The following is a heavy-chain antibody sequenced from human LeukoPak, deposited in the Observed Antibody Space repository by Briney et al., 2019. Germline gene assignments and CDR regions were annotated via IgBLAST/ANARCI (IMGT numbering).Heavy chain of an antibody. J-gene: IGHJ4*02. D-gene: IGHD3-9*01. CDR3: ARTHFDWLSQVPYYFDY. CDR1: GYSFTSYW. Sequence: GESLKISCKGSGYSFTSYWIGWVRQMPGKGLERMGIIYPGDSDTRYSPSFQGQVTISADKSISTAYLQWSSLKASDTAMYYCARTHFDWLSQVPYYFDYWGQGTLVTVSS. CDR2: IYPGDSDT. V-gene: IGHV5-51*01.